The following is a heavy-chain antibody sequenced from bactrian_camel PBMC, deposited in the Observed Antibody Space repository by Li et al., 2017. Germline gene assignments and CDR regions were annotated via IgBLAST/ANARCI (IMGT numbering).Heavy chain of an antibody. CDR1: GYIGERKC. CDR2: INTGGTYT. V-gene: IGHV3S1*01. Sequence: HVQLVESGGGSVQAGGSLRLSCAASGYIGERKCMGWFRQAPGKDREGVAVINTGGTYTYYADSVKARFTISRDNAKNTLYLRMNSLKTEDTAVYYRAAVGWVIGRRGYWGQGTQVTVS. D-gene: IGHD3*01. CDR3: AAVGWVIGRRGY. J-gene: IGHJ4*01.